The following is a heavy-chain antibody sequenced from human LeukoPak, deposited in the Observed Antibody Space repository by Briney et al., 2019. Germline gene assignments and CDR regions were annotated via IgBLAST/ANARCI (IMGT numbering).Heavy chain of an antibody. D-gene: IGHD6-13*01. CDR3: ARVGTRYSSSRSRADTPNWFDP. J-gene: IGHJ5*02. V-gene: IGHV1-69*04. CDR1: GGTFSSYA. CDR2: IIPILGIA. Sequence: ASVKVSCKASGGTFSSYAISWVRQALGQGLEWMGRIIPILGIANYAQKFQGRVTITADKSTSTAYMELSSLRSEDTAVYYCARVGTRYSSSRSRADTPNWFDPWGQGTLVTVSS.